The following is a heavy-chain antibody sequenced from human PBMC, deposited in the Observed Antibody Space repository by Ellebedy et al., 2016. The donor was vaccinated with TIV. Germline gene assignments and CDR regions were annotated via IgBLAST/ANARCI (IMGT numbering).Heavy chain of an antibody. V-gene: IGHV1-2*02. CDR2: INPNSGAT. CDR1: GYNFIAYY. CDR3: ARVKQILAQGQTFGLDV. D-gene: IGHD3-3*02. Sequence: AASVKVSCKASGYNFIAYYIHWVRQAPGQGLEWMGWINPNSGATNYAQKFHGRVSVARDTSIPTAYMELSSLTSDATAMYYCARVKQILAQGQTFGLDVWGRGTTVTVSS. J-gene: IGHJ6*02.